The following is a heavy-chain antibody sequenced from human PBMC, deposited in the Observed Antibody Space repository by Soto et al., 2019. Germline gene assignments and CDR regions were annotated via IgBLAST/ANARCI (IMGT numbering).Heavy chain of an antibody. CDR1: GFTFGVYN. V-gene: IGHV3-30*03. CDR2: ISYDGSDG. Sequence: PGGSLRLSCAASGFTFGVYNMQWVRQAPGKGPECVAVISYDGSDGYYADSVRGRFTISRDNSNNMLYLEMNSLRPEDTAVYYCARDPPGFHSAFDFWGQGTLVTVSS. J-gene: IGHJ4*02. CDR3: ARDPPGFHSAFDF. D-gene: IGHD4-4*01.